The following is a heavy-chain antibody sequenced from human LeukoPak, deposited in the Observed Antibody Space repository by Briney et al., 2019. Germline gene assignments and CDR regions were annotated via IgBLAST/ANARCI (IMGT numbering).Heavy chain of an antibody. CDR3: ARGSRGTTGYYYYYGMDV. CDR1: GGSFGGYY. D-gene: IGHD1-7*01. CDR2: INHSGST. J-gene: IGHJ6*02. Sequence: PSETLSLTCAVYGGSFGGYYWSWIRQPPGKGLEWIGEINHSGSTNYNPSLKSRVTISVDTSKNQFSLKLSSVTAADTAVYYCARGSRGTTGYYYYYGMDVWGQGTTVTVSS. V-gene: IGHV4-34*01.